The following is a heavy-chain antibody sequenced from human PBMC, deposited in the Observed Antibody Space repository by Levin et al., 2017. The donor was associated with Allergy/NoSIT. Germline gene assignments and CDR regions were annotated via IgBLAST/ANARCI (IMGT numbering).Heavy chain of an antibody. CDR2: IYFSGST. CDR1: GGSISNYY. J-gene: IGHJ4*02. D-gene: IGHD1-1*01. V-gene: IGHV4-59*08. Sequence: SETLSLTCTVSGGSISNYYWSWIRPPPGKGLEWIGYIYFSGSTNYNPSLKSRVTMSVDASRNQVSLTLYSVTAAETAVYYCTRLSHPEGVNWYFDYWGRGAQVTVSS. CDR3: TRLSHPEGVNWYFDY.